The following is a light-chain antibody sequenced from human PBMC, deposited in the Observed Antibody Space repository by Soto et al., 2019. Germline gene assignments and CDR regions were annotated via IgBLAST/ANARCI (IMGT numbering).Light chain of an antibody. CDR2: GAS. CDR3: QQYGSSPPT. Sequence: PVERATVSFRASQSVSSYLAWYQQKPGQAPRLLIYGASSRATGIPDRFSGSGSGTDFTLTISRLEPEDFALYYCQQYGSSPPTFGQGTKVDIK. J-gene: IGKJ1*01. V-gene: IGKV3-20*01. CDR1: QSVSSY.